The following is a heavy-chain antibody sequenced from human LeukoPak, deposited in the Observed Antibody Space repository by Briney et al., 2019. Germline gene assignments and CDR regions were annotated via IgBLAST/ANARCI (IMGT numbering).Heavy chain of an antibody. V-gene: IGHV1-18*04. CDR1: GYTFTSYG. CDR3: ARDGPPMVRGVITAFDI. CDR2: ISAYNGNT. J-gene: IGHJ3*02. Sequence: ASVKVSCKASGYTFTSYGISWVRQAPGQGLEWMGGISAYNGNTNYAQKLQGRVTMTTDTSTSTAYMELRSLRSDDTAVYYCARDGPPMVRGVITAFDIWGQGTMVTVSS. D-gene: IGHD3-10*01.